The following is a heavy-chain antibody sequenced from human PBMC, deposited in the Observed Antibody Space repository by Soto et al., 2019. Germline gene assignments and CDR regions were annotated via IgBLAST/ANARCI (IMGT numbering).Heavy chain of an antibody. Sequence: PGGSLRLSCAASGFTFSTYEMNWVRQAPGKGLEFVSYISNSVSTIYYADSVKGRFTISRDNAKNSLYLQMNSLRAEDTAVYYCARGGSGWSFDSWGQGTLVTVSS. CDR3: ARGGSGWSFDS. CDR1: GFTFSTYE. CDR2: ISNSVSTI. D-gene: IGHD6-19*01. J-gene: IGHJ4*02. V-gene: IGHV3-48*03.